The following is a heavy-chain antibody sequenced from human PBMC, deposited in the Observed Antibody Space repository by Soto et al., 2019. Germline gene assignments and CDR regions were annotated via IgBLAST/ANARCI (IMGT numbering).Heavy chain of an antibody. Sequence: EVQLVESGGGLVQPGGSLRLSCAASGFTFTRYWMNWVRQAPGKGPEWVANIKQDGGEKYYVDSVKGRFTISRDNADNSLILQMNSLRAEDTAVYYCARGMTVAANWFVSWGQGTLVTVSS. D-gene: IGHD6-19*01. CDR1: GFTFTRYW. CDR2: IKQDGGEK. V-gene: IGHV3-7*02. J-gene: IGHJ5*01. CDR3: ARGMTVAANWFVS.